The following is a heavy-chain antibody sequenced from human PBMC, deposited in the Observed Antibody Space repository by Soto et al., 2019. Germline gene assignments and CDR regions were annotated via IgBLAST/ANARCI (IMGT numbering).Heavy chain of an antibody. V-gene: IGHV3-33*01. CDR3: ARRIRQQLAPRDYYYGMDV. J-gene: IGHJ6*02. D-gene: IGHD6-13*01. Sequence: QVQLVESGGGVVQPGRSLRLSCAASGFTFSSYSMHWVRQAPGKGLEWVAVIWYDGSNKYYADSVKGRFTISRDNSKNTLYLQMNSLRAEDTAVYYCARRIRQQLAPRDYYYGMDVWGQGTTVTVSS. CDR1: GFTFSSYS. CDR2: IWYDGSNK.